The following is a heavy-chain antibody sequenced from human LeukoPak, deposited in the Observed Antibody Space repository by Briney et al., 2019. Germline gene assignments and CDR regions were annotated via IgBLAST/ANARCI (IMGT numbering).Heavy chain of an antibody. CDR1: GGSISSGGYY. V-gene: IGHV4-30-2*01. CDR3: ARDAGIAVAGTLHWSDAFDI. Sequence: SETLSLTCTVSGGSISSGGYYWSWIRQPPGKGLEWIGYIYHSGSTYYNPSLKSRVTISVDRSKNQFSLKLSSVTAADTAVYYCARDAGIAVAGTLHWSDAFDIWGQGTMVTVSS. CDR2: IYHSGST. D-gene: IGHD6-19*01. J-gene: IGHJ3*02.